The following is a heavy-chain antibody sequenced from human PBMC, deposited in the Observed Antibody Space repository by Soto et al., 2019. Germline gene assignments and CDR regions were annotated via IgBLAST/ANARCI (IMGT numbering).Heavy chain of an antibody. CDR1: GFTFSSYW. Sequence: GGSLRLSCAASGFTFSSYWMHWVRQAPGKGLVWVSRISSDGSTTTYADSVKGRFTMSRDNAKNTLDLQMNSLRDEDTAVYYCARDGGWVGTVGYGLDVWGQGTTVTVSS. J-gene: IGHJ6*02. CDR3: ARDGGWVGTVGYGLDV. D-gene: IGHD3-16*01. CDR2: ISSDGSTT. V-gene: IGHV3-74*03.